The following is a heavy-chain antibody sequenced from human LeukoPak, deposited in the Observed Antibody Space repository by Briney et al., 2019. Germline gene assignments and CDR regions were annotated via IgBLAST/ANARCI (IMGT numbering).Heavy chain of an antibody. J-gene: IGHJ5*02. D-gene: IGHD1-1*01. CDR1: GGSISSYY. CDR2: ISYSGST. V-gene: IGHV4-59*01. Sequence: SETLSLTCTVSGGSISSYYWSWSRQPPGKGLEWIGYISYSGSTNFNPSLKSRVTISVDTSKNQFSLKLSSVTAADTAVYYCAREGTAGTNLNWFDPWGQGTLVTVSS. CDR3: AREGTAGTNLNWFDP.